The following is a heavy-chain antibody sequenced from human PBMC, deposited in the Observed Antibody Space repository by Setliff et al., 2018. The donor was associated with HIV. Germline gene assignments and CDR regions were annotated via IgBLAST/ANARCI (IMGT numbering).Heavy chain of an antibody. CDR2: INHSGST. V-gene: IGHV4-34*01. CDR3: ARVASYDFWSGYLHYFDY. J-gene: IGHJ4*02. D-gene: IGHD3-3*01. Sequence: PSETLSLTCAVYGGSFSGYYWSWIRQPPGKGLEWIGEINHSGSTNYNPSLKSRVTISVDTSKNQFSLNLTSVTAADTAVYYCARVASYDFWSGYLHYFDYWGQGTPVTVS. CDR1: GGSFSGYY.